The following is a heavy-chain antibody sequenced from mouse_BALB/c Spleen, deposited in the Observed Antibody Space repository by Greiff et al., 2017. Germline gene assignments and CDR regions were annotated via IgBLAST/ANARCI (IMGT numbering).Heavy chain of an antibody. Sequence: VQLKQSGPELVKPGASVKMSCKASGYTFTSYVMHWVKQKPGQGLEWIGYINPYNDGTKYNEKFKGKATLTSDKSSSTAYMELSSLTSEDSAVYYCARLDTTVVANFDYWGQGTTLTVSS. V-gene: IGHV1-14*01. CDR1: GYTFTSYV. J-gene: IGHJ2*01. CDR3: ARLDTTVVANFDY. CDR2: INPYNDGT. D-gene: IGHD1-1*01.